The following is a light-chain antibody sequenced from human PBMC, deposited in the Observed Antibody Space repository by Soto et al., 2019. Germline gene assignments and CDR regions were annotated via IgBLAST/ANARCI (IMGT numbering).Light chain of an antibody. Sequence: DIQMTQSPSSLSASVGDRVTITCRATQSISTYLAWYQQRPGKVPKLLIYAASTLQSGVPSRFSGSGSGTDSALTISSLQPEDVGTYYCQKYSTAPLTFGGGTKVDI. CDR1: QSISTY. CDR2: AAS. V-gene: IGKV1-27*01. J-gene: IGKJ4*01. CDR3: QKYSTAPLT.